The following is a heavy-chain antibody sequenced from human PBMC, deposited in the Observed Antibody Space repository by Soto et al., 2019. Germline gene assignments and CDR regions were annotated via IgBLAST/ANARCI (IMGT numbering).Heavy chain of an antibody. V-gene: IGHV3-66*01. CDR3: ARGPYYGDYYYYGMDV. D-gene: IGHD3-3*01. CDR1: GFTVSSNY. J-gene: IGHJ6*02. Sequence: GGSLRLSCAASGFTVSSNYMSWVRQAPGKGLEWVSVIYSGGSTYYADSVKGRFTISRDNSKNTLYLQMNSLRAEDTAVYYCARGPYYGDYYYYGMDVWGQGTTVTVSS. CDR2: IYSGGST.